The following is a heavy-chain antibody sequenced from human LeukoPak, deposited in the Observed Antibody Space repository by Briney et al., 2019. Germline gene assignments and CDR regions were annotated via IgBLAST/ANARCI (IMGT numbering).Heavy chain of an antibody. CDR2: INHSGST. J-gene: IGHJ4*02. CDR1: GGSFSGYY. D-gene: IGHD6-13*01. CDR3: ARRSGQIAAAGL. V-gene: IGHV4-34*01. Sequence: PSETLSLTCAVYGGSFSGYYRSWIRQPPGKGLEWIGEINHSGSTNYNPSLKSRVTISVDTSKNQFSLKLSSVTAADTAVYYCARRSGQIAAAGLWGQGTLVTVSS.